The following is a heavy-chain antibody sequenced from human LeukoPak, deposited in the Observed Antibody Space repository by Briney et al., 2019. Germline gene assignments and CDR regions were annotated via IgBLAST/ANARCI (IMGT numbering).Heavy chain of an antibody. CDR2: IYASGST. CDR3: ARSNPTNGIAVPFDI. CDR1: GGSISSTNYY. V-gene: IGHV4-61*02. D-gene: IGHD6-19*01. Sequence: SQTLSLTCTVSGGSISSTNYYWSWIRQPAGKGLEWIGRIYASGSTNYNPSLKSRVTISVDTSKNQFSLKLSSVTAADTAVYYCARSNPTNGIAVPFDIWGQGTMVTVSS. J-gene: IGHJ3*02.